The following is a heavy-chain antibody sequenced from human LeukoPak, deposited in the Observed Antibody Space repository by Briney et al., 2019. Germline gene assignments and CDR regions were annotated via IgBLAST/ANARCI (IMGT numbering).Heavy chain of an antibody. V-gene: IGHV1-2*02. Sequence: ASVKVSCKASGYTFTGYYMRWVRQAPGQGLEWMGGINPNSGGTNYAQKFQGRVTMTRDTSTGTAYMELSRLRSDDTAVYYCARGGSGWYSWYMDVWGKGTTVTVSS. CDR3: ARGGSGWYSWYMDV. J-gene: IGHJ6*03. CDR2: INPNSGGT. CDR1: GYTFTGYY. D-gene: IGHD6-19*01.